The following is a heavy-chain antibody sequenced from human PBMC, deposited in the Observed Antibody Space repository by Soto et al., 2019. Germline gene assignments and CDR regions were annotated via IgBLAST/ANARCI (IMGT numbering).Heavy chain of an antibody. D-gene: IGHD3-10*01. J-gene: IGHJ4*01. Sequence: ASVKVSCKASGYSFTRYGFTWVRQAPGQGLEWMGWISVYKDQREYSQKFQGRLTMTTDSPGSTAYMELRSLRPDDAAVYYCARGSDYYGLRDYWG. CDR3: ARGSDYYGLRDY. CDR1: GYSFTRYG. CDR2: ISVYKDQR. V-gene: IGHV1-18*01.